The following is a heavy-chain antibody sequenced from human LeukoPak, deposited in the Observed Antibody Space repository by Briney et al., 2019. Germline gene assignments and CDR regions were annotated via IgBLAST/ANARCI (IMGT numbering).Heavy chain of an antibody. Sequence: SETLSLTCAVSGGSISSGGYSWSWIRQPPGKGLEWIGYIYYSGSTNYNPSLKSRVTISVDTSKNQFSLRLSSVTAADTAVYYCARVKDYYDGTYYYSYMDVWGKGTTVTVSS. V-gene: IGHV4-61*08. J-gene: IGHJ6*03. CDR2: IYYSGST. CDR1: GGSISSGGYS. CDR3: ARVKDYYDGTYYYSYMDV. D-gene: IGHD3-22*01.